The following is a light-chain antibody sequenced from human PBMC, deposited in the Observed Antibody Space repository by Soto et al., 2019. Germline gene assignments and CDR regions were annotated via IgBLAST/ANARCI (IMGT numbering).Light chain of an antibody. CDR3: SLYTSENTYV. J-gene: IGLJ1*01. Sequence: QSVLTQPRSVSGSPGQSVTISCTGTSSDVGGYDFVSWYQQHPGKAPKLMISDVSKRPSGVPDRFSGSKSGNTASLTISGLQAADEADYYCSLYTSENTYVFGTGTKVTVL. V-gene: IGLV2-11*01. CDR1: SSDVGGYDF. CDR2: DVS.